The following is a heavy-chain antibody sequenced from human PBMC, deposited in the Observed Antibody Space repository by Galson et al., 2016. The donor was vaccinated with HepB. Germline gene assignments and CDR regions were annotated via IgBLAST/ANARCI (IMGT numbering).Heavy chain of an antibody. J-gene: IGHJ4*02. D-gene: IGHD1-26*01. V-gene: IGHV3-30-3*01. CDR1: GFTFSSYA. Sequence: SLRLSCAASGFTFSSYAMHWVRQAPGKGLEWVAVISYDGSNKYYADSVKGRFIISRDNADISLSLQMDSLRVEDTAVYYCGKDWSRADSDSQFDYWGQGTLVTVSS. CDR3: GKDWSRADSDSQFDY. CDR2: ISYDGSNK.